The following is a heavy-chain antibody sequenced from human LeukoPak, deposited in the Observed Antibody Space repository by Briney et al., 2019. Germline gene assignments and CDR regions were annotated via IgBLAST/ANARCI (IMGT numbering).Heavy chain of an antibody. CDR2: INPNSGGT. CDR1: GYTFTGYY. V-gene: IGHV1-2*04. CDR3: ARGRRMIGSSSARRYYYYGMDV. J-gene: IGHJ6*04. D-gene: IGHD2-15*01. Sequence: ASVKVSCKASGYTFTGYYMHWVRQAPGQGLEWMGWINPNSGGTNYARKFQGWVTMTRDTSISTAYMELSRLRSDDTAVYYCARGRRMIGSSSARRYYYYGMDVWGKGTTVTVSS.